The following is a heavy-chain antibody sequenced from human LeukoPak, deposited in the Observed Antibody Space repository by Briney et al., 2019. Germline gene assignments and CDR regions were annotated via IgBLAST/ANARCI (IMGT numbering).Heavy chain of an antibody. V-gene: IGHV3-21*01. CDR1: GFTFSSYG. Sequence: GGSLRLSCAASGFTFSSYGMNWVRQAPGKGLEWVSSISSSSNYIYYADSVKGRFTISRDNAKNSLYLQMNSLRAEDTAVYYCARLLGYCSSTSCRSPYYMDVWGKGTTVIVSS. CDR2: ISSSSNYI. J-gene: IGHJ6*03. CDR3: ARLLGYCSSTSCRSPYYMDV. D-gene: IGHD2-2*01.